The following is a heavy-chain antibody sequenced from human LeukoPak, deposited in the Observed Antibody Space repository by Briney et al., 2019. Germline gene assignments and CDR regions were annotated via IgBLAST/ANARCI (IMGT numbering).Heavy chain of an antibody. CDR2: IYPSGNT. D-gene: IGHD3-3*01. CDR1: GDSISNSRHY. CDR3: ARDGVVTMELDY. J-gene: IGHJ4*02. V-gene: IGHV4-61*02. Sequence: PSETLSLTCTVSGDSISNSRHYWSWIRQPAGKALEWIGRIYPSGNTNYNPSLKSRVSISLDTSKNQFSLNLKSVTAADTAMYYCARDGVVTMELDYWGQGTLVTVSS.